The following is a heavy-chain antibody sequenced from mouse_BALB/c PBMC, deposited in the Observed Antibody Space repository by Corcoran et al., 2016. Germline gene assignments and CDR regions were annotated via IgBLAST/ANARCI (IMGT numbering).Heavy chain of an antibody. Sequence: EVQLQQSGAELVKPGDTVKLSCTASGFNIKDTYMHWVKQRPEQGLEWIGRLDPANGNTKYDPKFQGKATITADTSSNTAYLQLSSLTSEDTAVYYCARGLSAIDYWGQGTSVIVSS. J-gene: IGHJ4*01. CDR1: GFNIKDTY. D-gene: IGHD3-3*01. CDR2: LDPANGNT. CDR3: ARGLSAIDY. V-gene: IGHV14-3*02.